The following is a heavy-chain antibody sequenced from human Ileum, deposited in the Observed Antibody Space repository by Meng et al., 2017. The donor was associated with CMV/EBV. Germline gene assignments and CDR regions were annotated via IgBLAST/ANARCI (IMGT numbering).Heavy chain of an antibody. V-gene: IGHV3-48*03. J-gene: IGHJ6*02. CDR2: ISSSGSTI. Sequence: GESLKISCAASGFTFSSYEMNWVRQAPGKGLEWVSYISSSGSTIYYADSVKGRFTISRDNAKNSLYLQMNSLRAEDTAVYYCARELSYSYSYYYYGLDVWGQGTTVTVSS. D-gene: IGHD5-18*01. CDR1: GFTFSSYE. CDR3: ARELSYSYSYYYYGLDV.